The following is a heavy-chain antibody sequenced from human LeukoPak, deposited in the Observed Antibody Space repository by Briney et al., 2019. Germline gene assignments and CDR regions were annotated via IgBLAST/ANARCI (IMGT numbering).Heavy chain of an antibody. CDR2: LYYSGST. Sequence: PSETLSLTCTVSGDSISSTSYYWGWIHQPPGKGLEWIGSLYYSGSTYWNPSLKSRVTISVDTSKNQFSLNLSSVTAADTAVYYCARHASVTRFAYWGQGTLVTVSS. D-gene: IGHD4-17*01. J-gene: IGHJ4*02. CDR1: GDSISSTSYY. V-gene: IGHV4-39*01. CDR3: ARHASVTRFAY.